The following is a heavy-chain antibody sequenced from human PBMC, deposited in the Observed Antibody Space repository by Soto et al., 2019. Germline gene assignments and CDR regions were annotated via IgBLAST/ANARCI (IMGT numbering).Heavy chain of an antibody. D-gene: IGHD3-10*01. CDR3: AREYYYGSGSYYRGIYYYYYGMDV. J-gene: IGHJ6*01. CDR2: INHSGST. CDR1: GRSFSGYY. V-gene: IGHV4-34*01. Sequence: PSETLSLTCAVYGRSFSGYYWCWIRQPPGKGLAWIGEINHSGSTNYNPSLKSRVTISVDTPKNQFSMKLRSVTAADTAVYYCAREYYYGSGSYYRGIYYYYYGMDVWGQGATVT.